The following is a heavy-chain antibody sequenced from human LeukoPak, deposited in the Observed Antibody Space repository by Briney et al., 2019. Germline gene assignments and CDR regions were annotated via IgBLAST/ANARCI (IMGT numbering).Heavy chain of an antibody. J-gene: IGHJ4*02. V-gene: IGHV3-48*03. D-gene: IGHD6-19*01. Sequence: PGGSLRLSCAASGFTFSSYEMNWVRQAPGKGLEWVSYISSSGSTIYYADSVKGRFTISRDNAKNSLYLQMNSLRAEDMALYYCAKESSVAGYFDYWGQGTLVTVSS. CDR2: ISSSGSTI. CDR3: AKESSVAGYFDY. CDR1: GFTFSSYE.